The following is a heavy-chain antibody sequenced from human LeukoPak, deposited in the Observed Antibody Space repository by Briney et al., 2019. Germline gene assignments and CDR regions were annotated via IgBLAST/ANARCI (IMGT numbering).Heavy chain of an antibody. D-gene: IGHD6-13*01. V-gene: IGHV3-23*01. J-gene: IGHJ6*02. CDR1: GFTFSSYA. CDR2: ISGSGGST. Sequence: GGSLRLSCAASGFTFSSYAMSWVRQAPGKGLEWVSAISGSGGSTYYADSVKGRFTISRDNSKNTLYLQMNSLRAEDTAVYYCASQPGYRSSWAYYYYGMDVWGQGTTVTVSS. CDR3: ASQPGYRSSWAYYYYGMDV.